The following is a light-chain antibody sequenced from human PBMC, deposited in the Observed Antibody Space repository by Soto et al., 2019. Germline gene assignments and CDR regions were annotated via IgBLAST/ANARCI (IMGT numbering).Light chain of an antibody. CDR1: QSVADSY. Sequence: EVVLTQSPGTLSLSPGERATLSCRASQSVADSYLAWYQQKPGRAPRLLFYAATRRATGIPDRFSGSGSGTDFTLTISTLEPEDTATYYCQQYDHPPYTFGQGTKLEIK. J-gene: IGKJ2*01. CDR2: AAT. CDR3: QQYDHPPYT. V-gene: IGKV3-20*01.